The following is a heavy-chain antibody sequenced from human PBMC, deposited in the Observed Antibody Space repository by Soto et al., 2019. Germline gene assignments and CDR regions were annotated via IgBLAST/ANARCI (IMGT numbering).Heavy chain of an antibody. D-gene: IGHD3-22*01. Sequence: QVQLVQSGAEVKKPGASVKVSCKASGYTFTTYYIHWMRQAPGQGLEWMGIINPGDGRTTYAPRFLGRVTMNRDTSTSTVYMELSSLRFEDAAVYYCARDPHRGGSGYSPPDYWGQGTLLTVSS. CDR2: INPGDGRT. CDR3: ARDPHRGGSGYSPPDY. CDR1: GYTFTTYY. J-gene: IGHJ4*02. V-gene: IGHV1-46*01.